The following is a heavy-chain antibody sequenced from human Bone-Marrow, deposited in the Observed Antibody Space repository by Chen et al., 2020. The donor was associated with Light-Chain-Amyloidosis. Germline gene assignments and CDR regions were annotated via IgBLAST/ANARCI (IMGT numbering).Heavy chain of an antibody. CDR3: TRVRVSYDFWKGSLDF. V-gene: IGHV3-53*02. CDR2: IYSARTT. Sequence: EEQLVETGGGLIQPGGSLRLSCAASGLTVTTSYMTWVRQAPGKGLEWVSTIYSARTTSYADSVNGPFTISTDHSQHTFSLQMSSLRTDVTAVYFCTRVRVSYDFWKGSLDFWGQGTTVTVSS. CDR1: GLTVTTSY. J-gene: IGHJ6*02. D-gene: IGHD3-3*01.